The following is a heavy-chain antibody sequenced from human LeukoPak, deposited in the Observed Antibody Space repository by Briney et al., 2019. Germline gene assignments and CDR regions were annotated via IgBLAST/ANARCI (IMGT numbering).Heavy chain of an antibody. D-gene: IGHD3-10*01. J-gene: IGHJ3*02. Sequence: ASVKVSCKASGGTFSSYAISWVRQAPGQGLEWMGWINPNSGGTNYAQKFQGRVTMTRDTSINTAYMELSRLRSDDTAVYYCARGGKILITMVRGVLASRDALDIWGQGTMVTVSS. CDR2: INPNSGGT. CDR3: ARGGKILITMVRGVLASRDALDI. CDR1: GGTFSSYA. V-gene: IGHV1-2*02.